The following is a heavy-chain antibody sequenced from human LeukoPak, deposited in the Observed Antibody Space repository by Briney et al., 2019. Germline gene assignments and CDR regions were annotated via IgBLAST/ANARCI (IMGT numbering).Heavy chain of an antibody. V-gene: IGHV3-21*01. CDR2: ISSSSSYI. J-gene: IGHJ3*02. Sequence: PGGSLRLSCAASGFTFSSYSTNWVRQAPGKGLEWVSSISSSSSYIYYADSVKGRFTISRDNAKSSLYLQMNSLRAEDTAVYYCARDRYCYDSSAAFDIWGQGTMVTVSS. CDR3: ARDRYCYDSSAAFDI. CDR1: GFTFSSYS. D-gene: IGHD3-22*01.